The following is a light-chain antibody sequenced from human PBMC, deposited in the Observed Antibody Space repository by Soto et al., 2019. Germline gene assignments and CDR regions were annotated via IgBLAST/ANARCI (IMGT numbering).Light chain of an antibody. J-gene: IGKJ1*01. CDR1: QSISSS. CDR2: FAS. Sequence: DIQMTQSPSSLSASVGDRVTITCRASQSISSSLNWYQQKPGKAPDLLIYFASSLQSGVPSRFTGSGSETDFTLTISSLQPEDFAVYYCQQTYTTPWTFGQGTKVEVK. CDR3: QQTYTTPWT. V-gene: IGKV1-39*01.